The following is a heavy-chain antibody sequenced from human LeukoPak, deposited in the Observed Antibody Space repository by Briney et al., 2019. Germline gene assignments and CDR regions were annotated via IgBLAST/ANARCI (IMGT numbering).Heavy chain of an antibody. J-gene: IGHJ4*02. CDR1: GGSISSYY. CDR3: AKWLRVATTYFDY. Sequence: SETLSLTCTVSGGSISSYYWSWIRQPPGKGLEWIGYIYYSGSTNYNPSLKSRVTISVDTSKNQFSLKLSSVTAADTAVYYCAKWLRVATTYFDYWGQGALVTVSS. CDR2: IYYSGST. D-gene: IGHD5-24*01. V-gene: IGHV4-59*01.